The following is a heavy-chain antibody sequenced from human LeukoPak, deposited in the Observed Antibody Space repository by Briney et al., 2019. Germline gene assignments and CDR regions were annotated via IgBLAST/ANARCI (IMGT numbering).Heavy chain of an antibody. J-gene: IGHJ4*02. CDR2: IYHGGST. V-gene: IGHV4-38-2*02. CDR1: GYSISSGYY. CDR3: ARVTSSSWFEGYFDY. D-gene: IGHD6-13*01. Sequence: SETLSLTCTVSGYSISSGYYWGWIRQPPGKGLEWIGYIYHGGSTYYNPSLKSRATMSGDTSKNQFSLNLSSVTAADTAVYYCARVTSSSWFEGYFDYWGQGTLVTVSS.